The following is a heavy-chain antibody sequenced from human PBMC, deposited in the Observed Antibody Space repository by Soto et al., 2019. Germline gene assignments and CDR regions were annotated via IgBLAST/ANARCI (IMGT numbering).Heavy chain of an antibody. CDR3: AKDYYDSSGYYPPALLFDY. J-gene: IGHJ4*02. Sequence: ASVKVSCKASGYTFTNYGISWVRQAPGQRLEWMGWINAGNGNTKYSQKFQGRVTITRDTSASTAYMELSSLRSEDTAVYYCAKDYYDSSGYYPPALLFDYWGQGTLVPVSS. CDR1: GYTFTNYG. D-gene: IGHD3-22*01. CDR2: INAGNGNT. V-gene: IGHV1-3*01.